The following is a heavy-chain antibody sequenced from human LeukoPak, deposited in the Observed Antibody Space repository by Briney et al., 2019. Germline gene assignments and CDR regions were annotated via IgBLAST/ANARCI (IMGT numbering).Heavy chain of an antibody. J-gene: IGHJ4*02. CDR1: GYTFTSYY. CDR2: INPSGGST. D-gene: IGHD5-24*01. V-gene: IGHV1-46*01. Sequence: ASVKVSCKASGYTFTSYYMHWVRQAPGQGLEWMGIINPSGGSTSYAQKFQGRVTMTRDMSTSTVYMELSSLRSEDTAVYYCARDQRYPPGQEKPYDYWGQGTLVTVSS. CDR3: ARDQRYPPGQEKPYDY.